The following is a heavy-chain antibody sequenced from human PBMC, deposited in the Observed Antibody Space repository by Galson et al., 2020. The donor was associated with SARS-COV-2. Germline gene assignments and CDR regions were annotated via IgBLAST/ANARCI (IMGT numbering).Heavy chain of an antibody. V-gene: IGHV3-74*01. CDR1: GFTFSSYW. CDR3: ARETNGTILQWLGELFYDWFDP. Sequence: GGSLRLSCAAYGFTFSSYWMPWVRQAPGKGLVWVSRINSDGSSTSYAASMKGRFTTSRDNTNKTLYLQMNSLRAEDTAVYYCARETNGTILQWLGELFYDWFDPWGQGTLVTVSP. D-gene: IGHD3-10*01. CDR2: INSDGSST. J-gene: IGHJ5*02.